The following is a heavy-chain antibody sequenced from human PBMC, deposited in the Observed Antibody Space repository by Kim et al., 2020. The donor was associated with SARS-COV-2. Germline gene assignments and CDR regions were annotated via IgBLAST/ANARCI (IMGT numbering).Heavy chain of an antibody. CDR3: ARHVVVCSGGSCYSWSFDY. CDR2: IYYSVST. CDR1: GCSISSSSYY. Sequence: SETLSLTCTVSGCSISSSSYYWGCIRQPPGKGLEWIGSIYYSVSTYYNLSLKIRVTISVDTSKNQFSLKLSSVTAADTAVYYCARHVVVCSGGSCYSWSFDYWGQGTLVTVSS. J-gene: IGHJ4*02. V-gene: IGHV4-39*01. D-gene: IGHD2-15*01.